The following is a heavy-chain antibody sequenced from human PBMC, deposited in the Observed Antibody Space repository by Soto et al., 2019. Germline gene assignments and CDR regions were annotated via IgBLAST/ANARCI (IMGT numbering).Heavy chain of an antibody. CDR2: IKQDGSEK. D-gene: IGHD2-2*01. Sequence: GGSLRLSCAASGFTFSSYWMSWVRQAPGKGLEWVANIKQDGSEKYYVDSVKGRFTISRDNAKNSLYLQMNSLRAEDTAVNYCARVGNIVVVPAAIVGAFDIWGQGTMVTVSS. CDR3: ARVGNIVVVPAAIVGAFDI. CDR1: GFTFSSYW. V-gene: IGHV3-7*01. J-gene: IGHJ3*02.